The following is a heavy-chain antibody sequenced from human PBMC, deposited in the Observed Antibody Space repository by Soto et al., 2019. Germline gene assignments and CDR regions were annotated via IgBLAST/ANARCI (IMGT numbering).Heavy chain of an antibody. V-gene: IGHV3-64*01. Sequence: GGSLRLSCAASGFTFSSYAMHWVRQAPGKGLEYVSAISSNGGSTYYANSEKGRITISRDNSNNTLYLQMGSLRAEDMAVYYCARGVVVVAATYGMDVWGQGT. CDR2: ISSNGGST. CDR3: ARGVVVVAATYGMDV. CDR1: GFTFSSYA. D-gene: IGHD2-15*01. J-gene: IGHJ6*02.